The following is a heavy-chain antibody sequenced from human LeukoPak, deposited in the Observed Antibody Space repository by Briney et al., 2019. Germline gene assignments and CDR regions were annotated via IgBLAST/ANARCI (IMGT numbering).Heavy chain of an antibody. V-gene: IGHV4-38-2*01. D-gene: IGHD4-23*01. CDR1: GSSISNGYY. Sequence: ETVSLTCAVSGSSISNGYYWGWIRQPPGKGLAWIGSNEDTGSNYYNPSLKSRVTISVDTSKNQFSLKLISVTAADTAVYYCARGRSGYGANTGIASCDYWGRGTLVGVSA. J-gene: IGHJ4*02. CDR3: ARGRSGYGANTGIASCDY. CDR2: NEDTGSN.